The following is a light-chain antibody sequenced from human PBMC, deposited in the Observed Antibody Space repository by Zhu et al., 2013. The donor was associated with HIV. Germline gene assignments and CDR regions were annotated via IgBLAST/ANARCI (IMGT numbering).Light chain of an antibody. Sequence: DIQLTQSPSFLSASVGDRVTITCRASQGIGRYLAWYQQKAGKAPKLLIYAASTLQSGVPSRFGGRGSGTEFTLTIANLQPEDFATYYCHHVNDNPAFSPGTKVDFK. J-gene: IGKJ3*01. CDR2: AAS. V-gene: IGKV1-9*01. CDR3: HHVNDNPA. CDR1: QGIGRY.